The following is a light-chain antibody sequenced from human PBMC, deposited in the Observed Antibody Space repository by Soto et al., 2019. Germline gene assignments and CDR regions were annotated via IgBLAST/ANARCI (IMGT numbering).Light chain of an antibody. CDR2: GAS. V-gene: IGKV3-15*01. CDR1: QSVSSN. J-gene: IGKJ4*01. CDR3: QQYNNWPPLT. Sequence: EIVMTQSPATLFVSPGERATLSCRASQSVSSNLAWYQQKPGQAPRLLIYGASTRATGIPARFSGSGSGTEFPLTISSLQSEDFAVYYCQQYNNWPPLTFGGGTKVQIK.